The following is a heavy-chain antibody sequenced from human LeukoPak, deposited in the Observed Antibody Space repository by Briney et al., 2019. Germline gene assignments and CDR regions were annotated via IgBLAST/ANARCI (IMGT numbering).Heavy chain of an antibody. V-gene: IGHV3-33*01. CDR2: IWFDGSDK. D-gene: IGHD1-26*01. CDR3: ARRSGSHFDY. CDR1: GFTFSSYG. J-gene: IGHJ4*02. Sequence: GRSLRLPSAASGFTFSSYGMHWVRQAPGKGQEWVAVIWFDGSDKYYAASVKGRFTISRDSSKNTLYLHMNSLRADDTAVYYCARRSGSHFDYWGQGTLVTVSS.